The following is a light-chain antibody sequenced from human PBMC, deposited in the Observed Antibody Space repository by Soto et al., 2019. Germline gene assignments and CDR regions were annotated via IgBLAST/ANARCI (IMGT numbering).Light chain of an antibody. CDR3: QQYGSSSWT. CDR1: QSISSSY. CDR2: GAS. Sequence: EIVLTQSPGTLSLSPGKRATLSCRASQSISSSYLAWYQQRPGQAPRLLIYGASSRATGIPDRFSGSGSGTESTLTISRLEPEDFAVYYCQQYGSSSWTFGQGTKVDI. V-gene: IGKV3-20*01. J-gene: IGKJ1*01.